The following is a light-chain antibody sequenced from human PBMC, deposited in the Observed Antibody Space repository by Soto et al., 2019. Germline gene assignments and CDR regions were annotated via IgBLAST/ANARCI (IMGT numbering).Light chain of an antibody. V-gene: IGKV3-15*01. CDR1: QSVSRN. J-gene: IGKJ3*01. Sequence: EVVMTQSPATLSVSPGERATLSCRASQSVSRNLAWYQQKPSQAPSLLSYAASTRATGIPATFSGSGSGKEFTLTISSLQSEDFAVYYCQQYNNWPHMTFGPGTKVDIK. CDR2: AAS. CDR3: QQYNNWPHMT.